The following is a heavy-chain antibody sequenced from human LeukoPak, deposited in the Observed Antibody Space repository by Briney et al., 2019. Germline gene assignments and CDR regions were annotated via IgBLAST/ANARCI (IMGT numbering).Heavy chain of an antibody. CDR2: FDPEDGET. CDR3: ATAYSTSWFAFDI. Sequence: ASVKVSCNVSGHTLTELSIHWVRQAPGKGLEWMGGFDPEDGETIYAQKFQGRVTMTEDTSTDTADMELRSLRSDDTAVYYCATAYSTSWFAFDIWGQGTVVTVSS. V-gene: IGHV1-24*01. J-gene: IGHJ3*02. CDR1: GHTLTELS. D-gene: IGHD2-2*01.